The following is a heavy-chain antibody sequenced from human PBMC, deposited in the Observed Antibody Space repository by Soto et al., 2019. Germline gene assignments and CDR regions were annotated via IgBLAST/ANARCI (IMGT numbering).Heavy chain of an antibody. V-gene: IGHV4-30-2*01. CDR1: VGSISSGNYF. Sequence: SLSITCAVSVGSISSGNYFKSWIRQPPGKGLEWIGYIYQSGSTYYNPSLKSRVTISVDRSKNQFSLKLSSVTAADTAVYYCARGLGIFNYYYGMDVWGQGTTVTVSS. CDR3: ARGLGIFNYYYGMDV. J-gene: IGHJ6*02. CDR2: IYQSGST. D-gene: IGHD2-15*01.